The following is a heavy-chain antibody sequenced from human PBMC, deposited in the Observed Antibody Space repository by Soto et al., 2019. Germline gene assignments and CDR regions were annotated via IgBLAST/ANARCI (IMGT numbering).Heavy chain of an antibody. CDR3: ARSTNDYGDRH. CDR2: MDPNSGNT. CDR1: GYTLTSYY. D-gene: IGHD4-17*01. J-gene: IGHJ4*02. Sequence: GPLGQAGGEGEEPGASMKGPLQAFGYTLTSYYNNWVRPATGQGLEWMGWMDPNSGNTGYAQKFQGRVTMTRNTSISTAYMELSSLRSEDTAVYYCARSTNDYGDRHWGQGTLVTVSS. V-gene: IGHV1-8*01.